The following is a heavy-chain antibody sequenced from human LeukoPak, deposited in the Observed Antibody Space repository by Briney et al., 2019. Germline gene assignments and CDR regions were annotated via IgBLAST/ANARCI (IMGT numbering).Heavy chain of an antibody. D-gene: IGHD1-14*01. J-gene: IGHJ4*02. CDR3: MRYNNDLFDY. CDR2: IAYDGSRA. V-gene: IGHV3-33*01. Sequence: PGRSLRLSCAGSGFTFGGYGMHWFRQTPGKGLEGVAVIAYDGSRAFYAASVKGRFTISRDNSKNTMSVQMDDLRAEDTAVYYCMRYNNDLFDYWGQGTLVTVSS. CDR1: GFTFGGYG.